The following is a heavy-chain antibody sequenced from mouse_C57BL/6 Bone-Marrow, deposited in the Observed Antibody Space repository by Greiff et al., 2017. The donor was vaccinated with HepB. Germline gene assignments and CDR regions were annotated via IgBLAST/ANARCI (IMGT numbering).Heavy chain of an antibody. CDR1: GYSITSGYY. J-gene: IGHJ4*01. D-gene: IGHD6-2*01. V-gene: IGHV3-6*01. CDR2: ISYDGSN. Sequence: EVKLQESGPGLVKPSQSLSLTCSVTGYSITSGYYWNWIRQFPGNKLEWMGYISYDGSNNYNPSLKNRISITRDTSKNQFFLKLNSVTTEDTATYYCARDLLGAMDYWGQGTSVTVSS. CDR3: ARDLLGAMDY.